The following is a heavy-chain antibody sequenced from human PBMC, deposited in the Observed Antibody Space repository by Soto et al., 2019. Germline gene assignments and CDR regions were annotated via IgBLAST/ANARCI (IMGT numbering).Heavy chain of an antibody. V-gene: IGHV4-30-4*01. CDR1: GGSISSGYYY. Sequence: QVQLQESGPGLVKPSQTLSLTCSVSGGSISSGYYYWSWIRQPPGKGLEWIGNIYYSGNTYYNPSLKSRLIISIDPSKTRFSLRVGSVTAADPAVYYWAISSLYGMAVWGQGPRSPSP. CDR2: IYYSGNT. J-gene: IGHJ6*02. CDR3: AISSLYGMAV.